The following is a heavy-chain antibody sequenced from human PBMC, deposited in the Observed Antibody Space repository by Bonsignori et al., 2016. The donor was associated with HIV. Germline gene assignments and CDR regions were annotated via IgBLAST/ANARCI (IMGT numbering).Heavy chain of an antibody. Sequence: QVQLKQWGAGLLKPSETLSLTCAVYGGSFSGYYWSWIRQPPGKGLEWIGEINHSGSTNYSPSLKSRVVMSVDTSKNQFSVKLRSITAADTAVYYCARLGNPWVGFCSGATCENWFDPWAREPWSPSPQ. V-gene: IGHV4-34*01. CDR1: GGSFSGYY. CDR2: INHSGST. CDR3: ARLGNPWVGFCSGATCENWFDP. D-gene: IGHD2-15*01. J-gene: IGHJ5*02.